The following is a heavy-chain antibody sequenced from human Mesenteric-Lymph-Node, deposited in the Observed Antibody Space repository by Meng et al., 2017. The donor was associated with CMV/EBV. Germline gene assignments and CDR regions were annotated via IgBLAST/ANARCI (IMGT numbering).Heavy chain of an antibody. V-gene: IGHV3-21*01. D-gene: IGHD1-26*01. Sequence: GESLKISCAASGFTFVNYAVSWVRQAPGKGLEWVSSISSSSSYIYYADSVKGRFTISRDNAKNSLYLQMNSLRAEDTAVYYCARGSMGGMDVWGQGTTVTVSS. J-gene: IGHJ6*02. CDR2: ISSSSSYI. CDR3: ARGSMGGMDV. CDR1: GFTFVNYA.